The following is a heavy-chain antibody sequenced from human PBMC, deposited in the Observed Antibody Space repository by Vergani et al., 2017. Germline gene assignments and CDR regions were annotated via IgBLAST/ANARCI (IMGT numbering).Heavy chain of an antibody. D-gene: IGHD3-16*02. CDR2: IKSETDGGTT. CDR1: GITFSNAW. CDR3: TTVRGEYVWGSYRLWRYYFDN. Sequence: EVQLVESGGGLVKPGGSLRVSCAASGITFSNAWMSWVRQAPGKGLEWVGRIKSETDGGTTDYPTPVKGRFTISRDDSKSMLYLQMNSLKTDDTAVYYCTTVRGEYVWGSYRLWRYYFDNWGQGALVTVSS. V-gene: IGHV3-15*01. J-gene: IGHJ4*02.